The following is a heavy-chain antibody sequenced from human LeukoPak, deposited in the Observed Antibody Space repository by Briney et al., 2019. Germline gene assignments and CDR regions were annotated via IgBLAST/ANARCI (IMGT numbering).Heavy chain of an antibody. CDR3: ARSRGRRLQYYDSSGYPYFDY. CDR1: GGSFSGYY. Sequence: ASETLSLTCAVYGGSFSGYYWSWIRQPPGKGLEWIGEINHSGSTNYNPSLKSRVTISVDTSKNQFSLKLSSVTAADTAVYYCARSRGRRLQYYDSSGYPYFDYWGQGTLVTVSS. V-gene: IGHV4-34*01. J-gene: IGHJ4*02. CDR2: INHSGST. D-gene: IGHD3-22*01.